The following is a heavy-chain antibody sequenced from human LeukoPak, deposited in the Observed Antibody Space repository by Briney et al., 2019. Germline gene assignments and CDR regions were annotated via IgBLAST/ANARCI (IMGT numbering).Heavy chain of an antibody. CDR2: INPDSGGT. D-gene: IGHD4-11*01. J-gene: IGHJ6*03. Sequence: ASVKVSCKASGYTFTSYAMHWVRQAPGQRLEWMGWINPDSGGTNYAQKFQGRVTMTRDTSITTAYMELSRLSSDDTALYYCASGYSDYADYYNYYMDVWGKGTTVTVSS. CDR3: ASGYSDYADYYNYYMDV. V-gene: IGHV1-2*02. CDR1: GYTFTSYA.